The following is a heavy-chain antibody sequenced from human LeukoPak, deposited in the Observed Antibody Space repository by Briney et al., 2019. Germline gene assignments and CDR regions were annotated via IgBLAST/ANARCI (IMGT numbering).Heavy chain of an antibody. Sequence: GGSLRLSCAASGFTFSTFGMHWVRQAPGKGLEWLAFIGNDGSNKYYVDSVKGRFTISRDNSKNTLYLQMNTLRAEDAAVYHCAAHQGYCSGGGCGPYWGQGTQVTVSS. CDR3: AAHQGYCSGGGCGPY. V-gene: IGHV3-30*02. CDR2: IGNDGSNK. D-gene: IGHD2-15*01. CDR1: GFTFSTFG. J-gene: IGHJ4*02.